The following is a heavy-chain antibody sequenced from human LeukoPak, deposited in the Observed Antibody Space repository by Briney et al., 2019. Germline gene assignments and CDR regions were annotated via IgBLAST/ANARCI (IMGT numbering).Heavy chain of an antibody. D-gene: IGHD2-2*01. CDR1: GFNFDDYA. J-gene: IGHJ4*02. CDR3: AKDRYCTSSNCYSPFDY. CDR2: ISRDGGST. Sequence: GGSLRLSCAASGFNFDDYAMHWVRQAPGKGLEWVSLISRDGGSTYYADSVKGRFIISRDNSKNSLYLRMNSLRTEDTALYYCAKDRYCTSSNCYSPFDYWGQGTLVTVSS. V-gene: IGHV3-43*02.